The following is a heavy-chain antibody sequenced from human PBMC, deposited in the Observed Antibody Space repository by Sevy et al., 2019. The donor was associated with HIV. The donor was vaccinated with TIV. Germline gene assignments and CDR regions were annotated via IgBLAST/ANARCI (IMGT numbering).Heavy chain of an antibody. CDR2: ISWNSGSI. Sequence: GGSLRLSCAASGFTFDDYAMHLVRQAPGNGLEWVSGISWNSGSIGYADSVKGRFTISRDNAKNSLYLQMNSLRAEDTDLYYCAKDIGYYYYGMDVWGQGTTVTVSS. CDR1: GFTFDDYA. V-gene: IGHV3-9*01. J-gene: IGHJ6*02. CDR3: AKDIGYYYYGMDV.